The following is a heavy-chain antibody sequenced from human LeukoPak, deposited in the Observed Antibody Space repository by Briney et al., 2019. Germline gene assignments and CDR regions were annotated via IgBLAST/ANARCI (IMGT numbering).Heavy chain of an antibody. CDR2: LYHSDSA. CDR3: ARQHDSYYYYYIDV. V-gene: IGHV4-38-2*01. J-gene: IGHJ6*03. CDR1: GYSISNGYY. Sequence: SETLSLTCAVSGYSISNGYYWVWIRQLPGRGLEWIGSLYHSDSAYYNTSLRSRVSMSVDTSKNQFSLTLSFATAADTAVYYCARQHDSYYYYYIDVWGSGTTVTVSS.